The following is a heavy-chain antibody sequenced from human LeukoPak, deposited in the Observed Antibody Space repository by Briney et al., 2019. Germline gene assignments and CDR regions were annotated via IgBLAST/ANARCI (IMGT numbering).Heavy chain of an antibody. CDR3: AARSYSSSSGEGY. CDR2: VYYSGST. V-gene: IGHV4-59*01. J-gene: IGHJ4*02. D-gene: IGHD6-6*01. CDR1: GGSISSYY. Sequence: SETLSLTCTVSGGSISSYYWSWIRQPPRKGLERIGYVYYSGSTNYNPSLKSRVTISVDTSKNQFSLKLSSVTAADTAVHYCAARSYSSSSGEGYWGQGTLVTVSS.